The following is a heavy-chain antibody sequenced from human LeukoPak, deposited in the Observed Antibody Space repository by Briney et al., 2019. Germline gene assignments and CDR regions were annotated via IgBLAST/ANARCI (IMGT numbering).Heavy chain of an antibody. CDR3: ASGGHYYDSSGYYWGDAFDI. J-gene: IGHJ3*02. CDR2: IIPILGIA. D-gene: IGHD3-22*01. V-gene: IGHV1-69*04. Sequence: SVKVSCKASGGTFSSYAISWVRQAPGQGLEWMGRIIPILGIANYAQKFRGRVTITADKSTSTAYMELSSLRSEDTAVYYCASGGHYYDSSGYYWGDAFDIWGQGTMVTVSS. CDR1: GGTFSSYA.